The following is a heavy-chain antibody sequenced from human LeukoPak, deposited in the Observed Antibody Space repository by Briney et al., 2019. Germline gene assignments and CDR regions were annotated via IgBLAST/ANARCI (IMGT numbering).Heavy chain of an antibody. J-gene: IGHJ5*02. V-gene: IGHV4-30-4*01. CDR3: ARVARLVRNWFDP. CDR2: IYYSGST. Sequence: SETLSLTCTVSGGSISSGDYYWSWIRQPPGKGLEWIGYIYYSGSTYYNPSLKSRVTISVDTSKNQFSLKLSSVTAADTAVYYCARVARLVRNWFDPWGQGTLVTVSS. D-gene: IGHD3-9*01. CDR1: GGSISSGDYY.